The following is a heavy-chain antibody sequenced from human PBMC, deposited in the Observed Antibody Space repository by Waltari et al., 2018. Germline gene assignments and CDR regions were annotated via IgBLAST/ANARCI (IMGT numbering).Heavy chain of an antibody. J-gene: IGHJ6*02. D-gene: IGHD2-2*01. V-gene: IGHV1-58*01. CDR2: IVVGSCNT. CDR1: GFTFTSSA. Sequence: QMQLVQSGPEVKKPGTSVKVSCKASGFTFTSSAVQGVRQARGQRLEWLGWIVVGSCNTNYAQKFQERVNITRDRSTSTAYMELSSLRSEDTAVYYCAAGYQLLSEDYYYYYGMDVWGQGTTVTVSS. CDR3: AAGYQLLSEDYYYYYGMDV.